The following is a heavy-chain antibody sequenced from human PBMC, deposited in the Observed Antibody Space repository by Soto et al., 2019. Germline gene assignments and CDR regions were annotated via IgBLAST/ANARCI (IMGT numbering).Heavy chain of an antibody. Sequence: GGTLRLSCAASGFTFSDYYMSWIRQAPGKGLEWVSYISSSSSYTNYADSVKGRFTISRDNAKNSLYLQMNSLRAEDAAVYYCASTQYDYDSSGYYYNDHWGQGTRVTVS. CDR3: ASTQYDYDSSGYYYNDH. J-gene: IGHJ4*02. CDR2: ISSSSSYT. CDR1: GFTFSDYY. V-gene: IGHV3-11*06. D-gene: IGHD3-22*01.